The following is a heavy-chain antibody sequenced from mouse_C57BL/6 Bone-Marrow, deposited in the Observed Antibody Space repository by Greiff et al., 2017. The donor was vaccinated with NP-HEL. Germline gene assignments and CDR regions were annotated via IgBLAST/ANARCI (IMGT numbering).Heavy chain of an antibody. D-gene: IGHD1-1*01. Sequence: EVKVVESGGGLVKPGGSLKLSCAASGFTFSSYAMSWVRQTPEKRLEWVATISDGGSYTYYPDNVKGRFTISRDNAKNNLYLQMSQLKSEDTAMCYCARDRAVLRYYFDYWGQGTTLTVSS. J-gene: IGHJ2*01. V-gene: IGHV5-4*01. CDR1: GFTFSSYA. CDR3: ARDRAVLRYYFDY. CDR2: ISDGGSYT.